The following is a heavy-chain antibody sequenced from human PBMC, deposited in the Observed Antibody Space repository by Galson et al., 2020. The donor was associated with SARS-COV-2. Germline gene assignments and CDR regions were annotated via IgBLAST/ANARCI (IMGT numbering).Heavy chain of an antibody. CDR2: IKQDGSEK. CDR1: GFTFSSYW. CDR3: ARDQYCSGGSCYYYGMDV. V-gene: IGHV3-7*03. J-gene: IGHJ6*02. D-gene: IGHD2-15*01. Sequence: GESLKISCAASGFTFSSYWMSWVRQAPGKGLEWVANIKQDGSEKYYVDSVKGRFTISRDSAKNSLYLQMNSLRAEDTAVYYCARDQYCSGGSCYYYGMDVWGQGTTVTVSS.